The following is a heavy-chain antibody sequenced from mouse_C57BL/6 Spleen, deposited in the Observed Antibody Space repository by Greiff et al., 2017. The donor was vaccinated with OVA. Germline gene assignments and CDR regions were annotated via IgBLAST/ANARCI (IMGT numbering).Heavy chain of an antibody. J-gene: IGHJ2*01. CDR2: ISSGSSTI. CDR1: GFTFSDYG. CDR3: ARNYYGSSRGFFDY. D-gene: IGHD1-1*01. Sequence: DVKLVESGGGLVKPGGSLKLSCAASGFTFSDYGMHWVRQAPEKGLEWVAYISSGSSTIYYADTVKGRFTISRDNAKNTLFLQMTSLRSEDTAMYYCARNYYGSSRGFFDYWGQGTTLTVSS. V-gene: IGHV5-17*01.